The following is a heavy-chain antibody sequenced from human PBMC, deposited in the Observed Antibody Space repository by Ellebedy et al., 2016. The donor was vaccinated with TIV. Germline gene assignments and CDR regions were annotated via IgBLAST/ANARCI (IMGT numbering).Heavy chain of an antibody. D-gene: IGHD2-2*01. CDR3: ARGCSTTTCSGDYSYAMAV. CDR2: INPNSCDT. Sequence: AASVKVSCKASGYTLTGSYMHWVRQAPGQGLEWMGWINPNSCDTSSAQNFQGRVTMTRDTSISTAYMELSRLRSDDPAVYYSARGCSTTTCSGDYSYAMAVWGQGTTVTVSS. CDR1: GYTLTGSY. J-gene: IGHJ6*02. V-gene: IGHV1-2*02.